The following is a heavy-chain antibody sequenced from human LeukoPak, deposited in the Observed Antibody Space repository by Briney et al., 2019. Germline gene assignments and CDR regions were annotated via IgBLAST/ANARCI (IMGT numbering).Heavy chain of an antibody. J-gene: IGHJ4*02. Sequence: ASVKVSCKASGYTFTSYGISWVRQAPGQGLEWMGWISAYNGNTNYAQKLQGRVTMTTDTSTSTAYMELRSLRSDDTAVYYCARVWDLYYYDGRTAFDYWGQGTLVTVSS. CDR2: ISAYNGNT. CDR3: ARVWDLYYYDGRTAFDY. CDR1: GYTFTSYG. D-gene: IGHD3-22*01. V-gene: IGHV1-18*01.